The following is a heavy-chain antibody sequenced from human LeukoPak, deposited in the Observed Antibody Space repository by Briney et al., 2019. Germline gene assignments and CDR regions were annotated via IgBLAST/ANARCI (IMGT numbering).Heavy chain of an antibody. J-gene: IGHJ4*02. CDR3: ARGSISRWLETRD. Sequence: PSETLSLTCTVSGGSISSGGYYWSWIRQQPGKGLEWIGYIYYSGSTYYNPSLKSRVTISVDTSKNQFSLKLSSVTAADTAVYYCARGSISRWLETRDWGQGTLVTVSS. CDR2: IYYSGST. CDR1: GGSISSGGYY. V-gene: IGHV4-31*03. D-gene: IGHD6-19*01.